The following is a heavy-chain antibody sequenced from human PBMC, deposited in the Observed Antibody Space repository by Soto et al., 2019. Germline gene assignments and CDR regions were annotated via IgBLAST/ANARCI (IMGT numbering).Heavy chain of an antibody. CDR3: ARVFCRGESGYYDTYYGMAV. CDR1: GGTFSSYA. CDR2: IIPIFGTA. Sequence: SVEVSCKASGGTFSSYAISWVRQAPGQGLEWMGGIIPIFGTANYAQKFQGRVTITADESTSTAYMELSSLRSEATAVYSCARVFCRGESGYYDTYYGMAVWGKGTTVTVSS. D-gene: IGHD2-15*01. V-gene: IGHV1-69*13. J-gene: IGHJ6*04.